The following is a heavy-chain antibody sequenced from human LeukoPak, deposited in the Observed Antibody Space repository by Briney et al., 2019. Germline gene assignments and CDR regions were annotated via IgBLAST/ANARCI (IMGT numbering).Heavy chain of an antibody. D-gene: IGHD6-19*01. Sequence: PSETLSLTCAVYGGSFSGYYWSWIRQPPGKGLEWIGEINHSGSTNYNPSLKSRVTISVDTSKNQFSLKLSSVTAADTAVYYCARRMDSSGWGDYWGQGTLVTVSS. CDR2: INHSGST. CDR3: ARRMDSSGWGDY. J-gene: IGHJ4*02. V-gene: IGHV4-34*01. CDR1: GGSFSGYY.